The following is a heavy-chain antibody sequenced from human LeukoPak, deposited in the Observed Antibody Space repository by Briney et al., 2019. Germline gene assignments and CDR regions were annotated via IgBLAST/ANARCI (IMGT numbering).Heavy chain of an antibody. CDR3: AAVFFSSTVPYFDH. CDR1: GFTFSSSA. CDR2: IVVGSGNT. D-gene: IGHD2-2*01. Sequence: SVKVSCKASGFTFSSSAIQWVRQVRGQRLEWIGWIVVGSGNTNYAQKFQDRVTVTKDMSTMTAYMELSSLRSEDTALYYCAAVFFSSTVPYFDHWAQGTLVTVSS. V-gene: IGHV1-58*02. J-gene: IGHJ4*02.